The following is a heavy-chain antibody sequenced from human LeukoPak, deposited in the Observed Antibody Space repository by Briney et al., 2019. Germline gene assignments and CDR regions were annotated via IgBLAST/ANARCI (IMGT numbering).Heavy chain of an antibody. CDR3: RITMVRGVIQTLGY. CDR2: INHSGST. D-gene: IGHD3-10*01. V-gene: IGHV4-34*01. CDR1: GGSFSGYY. J-gene: IGHJ4*02. Sequence: SETLSLTCAVYGGSFSGYYWSWIRQPPGKGLEWIGEINHSGSTNYNPSLKSRVTISVDTSKNQFSLKLSSVTAADTAVYYCRITMVRGVIQTLGYWGQGTLVTVSS.